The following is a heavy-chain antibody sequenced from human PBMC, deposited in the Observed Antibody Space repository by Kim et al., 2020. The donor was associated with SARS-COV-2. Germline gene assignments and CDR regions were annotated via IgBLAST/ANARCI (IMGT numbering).Heavy chain of an antibody. Sequence: GGSLRLSCVASGFTFTSYAMTWVRQAPGKGLEWVSTMSGSGDETFYAGSVKGRFTISRDNSKNTLYLQLNSLRAEDTALYYCAKGSSGSSYTTGDYWGQGTPVTVSS. J-gene: IGHJ4*02. D-gene: IGHD2-15*01. CDR1: GFTFTSYA. CDR3: AKGSSGSSYTTGDY. CDR2: MSGSGDET. V-gene: IGHV3-23*01.